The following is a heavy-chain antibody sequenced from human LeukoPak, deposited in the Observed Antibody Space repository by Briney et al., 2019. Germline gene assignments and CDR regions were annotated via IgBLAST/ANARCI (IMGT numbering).Heavy chain of an antibody. Sequence: SETLSLTCAVNGGPFSGYYWSWIRQPPGKGLEWIGEINHSGSNNYNPSLKSRATISLDTSKNQFSLKLSSVTAADTAVYYCARDRRGNYGDYIPHYYMDVWGKGTTVTVSS. CDR2: INHSGSN. J-gene: IGHJ6*03. CDR1: GGPFSGYY. V-gene: IGHV4-34*01. D-gene: IGHD4-17*01. CDR3: ARDRRGNYGDYIPHYYMDV.